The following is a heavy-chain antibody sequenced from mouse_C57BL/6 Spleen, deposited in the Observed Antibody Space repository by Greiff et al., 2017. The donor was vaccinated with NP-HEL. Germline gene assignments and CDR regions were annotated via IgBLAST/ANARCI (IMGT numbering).Heavy chain of an antibody. Sequence: QVQLKQSGAELVKPGASVKISCKASGYAFSSYWMNWVKQRPGKVLEWIGQIYPGDGDTNYNGKFKGKATLTADKSSSTAYMQLSSLTSEDSAVYFCARGGSSYGNCDYWGQGTTLTVSS. D-gene: IGHD1-1*01. CDR2: IYPGDGDT. CDR3: ARGGSSYGNCDY. J-gene: IGHJ2*01. V-gene: IGHV1-80*01. CDR1: GYAFSSYW.